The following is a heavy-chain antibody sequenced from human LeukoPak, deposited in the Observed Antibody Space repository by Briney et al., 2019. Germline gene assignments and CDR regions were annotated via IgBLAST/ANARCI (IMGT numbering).Heavy chain of an antibody. CDR3: ARGPEVLRYFDWLIY. CDR2: ISYDGSNK. V-gene: IGHV3-30-3*01. Sequence: GGSLRLSCAASGLTFSTYAMHWVRQAPGKGLEWVAVISYDGSNKYYADSVKGRFTISRDNSKNTLYLQMNSLRAEDTAVYYCARGPEVLRYFDWLIYWGQGTLVTVSS. D-gene: IGHD3-9*01. CDR1: GLTFSTYA. J-gene: IGHJ4*02.